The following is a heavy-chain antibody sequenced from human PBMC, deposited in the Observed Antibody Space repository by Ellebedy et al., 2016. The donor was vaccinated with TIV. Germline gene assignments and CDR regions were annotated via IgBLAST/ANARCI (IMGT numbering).Heavy chain of an antibody. D-gene: IGHD3-22*01. CDR1: GFNFVNFA. CDR2: ISIGGDI. V-gene: IGHV3-53*01. CDR3: ARAPYESYGMDV. Sequence: PGGSLRLSCATSGFNFVNFAMTWVRQAPGKGLEWVSVISIGGDIHYADSVKGRFTISRETSKNILFLQMDSLRVEDTAEYYCARAPYESYGMDVWGQGTTVTVSS. J-gene: IGHJ6*02.